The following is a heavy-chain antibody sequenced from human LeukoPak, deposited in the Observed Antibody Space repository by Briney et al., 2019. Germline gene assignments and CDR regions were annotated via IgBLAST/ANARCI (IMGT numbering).Heavy chain of an antibody. CDR1: GFTFSSYD. D-gene: IGHD2-2*01. V-gene: IGHV3-23*01. CDR2: ISGSGGST. CDR3: AKDAGYCSSTSCPRDAFDI. J-gene: IGHJ3*02. Sequence: GGSLRLSCAASGFTFSSYDMSWVRQAPGKGLEWVSAISGSGGSTYYADSVKGRFTISRDNSKNTLYLQMNSLRAEDTAVYYCAKDAGYCSSTSCPRDAFDIWGQGTMVTVSS.